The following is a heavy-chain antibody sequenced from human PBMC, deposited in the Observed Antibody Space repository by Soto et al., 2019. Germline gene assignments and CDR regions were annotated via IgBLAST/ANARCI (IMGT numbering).Heavy chain of an antibody. CDR1: GFTFSDDW. J-gene: IGHJ4*02. CDR3: ARGDYFDRRSDY. CDR2: IKQDGSEK. D-gene: IGHD3-9*01. V-gene: IGHV3-7*03. Sequence: GGSLRLSCVASGFTFSDDWMSWVRQTPGKGLEWVATIKQDGSEKYYVDSVKGRFIVSRDNAKNSLYLQMNSLRAEDTAVYYCARGDYFDRRSDYWGQGTLVTVSS.